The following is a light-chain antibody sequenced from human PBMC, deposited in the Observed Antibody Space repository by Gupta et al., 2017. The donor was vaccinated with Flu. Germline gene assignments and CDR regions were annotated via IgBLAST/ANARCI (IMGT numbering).Light chain of an antibody. J-gene: IGLJ2*01. CDR1: KLGDKY. V-gene: IGLV3-1*01. CDR3: QAWDSSSVV. CDR2: QDS. Sequence: SPGQTASITCSGDKLGDKYACWYQQKPGQSPVLVIYQDSKRPSGIPERFSGSNSGNTATLTISGTQAMDEADDYCQAWDSSSVVFGGGTKLTVL.